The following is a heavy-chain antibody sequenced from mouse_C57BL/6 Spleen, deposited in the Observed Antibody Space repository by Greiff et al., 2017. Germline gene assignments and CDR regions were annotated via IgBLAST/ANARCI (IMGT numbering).Heavy chain of an antibody. Sequence: EVKVEESEGGLVQPGSSMKLSCTASGFTFSDYYMAWVRQVPEKGLEWVANINYDGSSTYYLDSLKSRFIISREHAENIPYLQMSSLQSEDTAAYYCAGVPANGYDMEDWGQGTSVTVAS. J-gene: IGHJ4*01. CDR1: GFTFSDYY. CDR3: AGVPANGYDMED. CDR2: INYDGSST. D-gene: IGHD4-1*01. V-gene: IGHV5-16*01.